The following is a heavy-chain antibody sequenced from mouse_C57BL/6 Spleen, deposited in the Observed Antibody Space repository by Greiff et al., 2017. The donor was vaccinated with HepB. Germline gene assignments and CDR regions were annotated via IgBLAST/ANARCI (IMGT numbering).Heavy chain of an antibody. Sequence: VQLQQSGAELARPGASVKLSCKASGYTFTSYGISWVKQRTGQGLEWIGEIYPRSGNTYYNEKFKGKATLTADKSSSTAYMELRSLTSEDSAVYFCAGSNYVRAWFAYWGQGTLVTVSA. D-gene: IGHD2-5*01. J-gene: IGHJ3*01. CDR1: GYTFTSYG. V-gene: IGHV1-81*01. CDR2: IYPRSGNT. CDR3: AGSNYVRAWFAY.